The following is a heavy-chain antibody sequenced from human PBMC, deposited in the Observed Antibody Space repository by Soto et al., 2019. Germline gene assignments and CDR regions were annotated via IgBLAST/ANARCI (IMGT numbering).Heavy chain of an antibody. D-gene: IGHD6-19*01. CDR1: VDSISSLY. V-gene: IGHV4-59*01. CDR3: AKSLWDTSGWKTDY. Sequence: SETLSLTCTVSVDSISSLYWSWIRQPPGKGLEWIGYIYYSGSINYNPSLKSRVTISVDPSKNQFSLRLSSVTAADTAVYYCAKSLWDTSGWKTDYWGQGTLVTVSS. J-gene: IGHJ4*02. CDR2: IYYSGSI.